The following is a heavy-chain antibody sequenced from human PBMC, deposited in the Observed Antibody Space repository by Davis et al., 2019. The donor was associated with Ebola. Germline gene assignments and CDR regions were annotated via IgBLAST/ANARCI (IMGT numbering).Heavy chain of an antibody. CDR1: GGSISSGGYS. D-gene: IGHD2-2*01. CDR3: ARYCISSSCPYYYGMDV. Sequence: PSETLSLTCAVSGGSISSGGYSWSWIRQPPGKGLEWIGEIYHSGSTTYNPSLKSRVTISVDTSKNQFPLKLSSVTAADTAVYYCARYCISSSCPYYYGMDVWGQGTTVTVSS. V-gene: IGHV4-30-2*01. J-gene: IGHJ6*02. CDR2: IYHSGST.